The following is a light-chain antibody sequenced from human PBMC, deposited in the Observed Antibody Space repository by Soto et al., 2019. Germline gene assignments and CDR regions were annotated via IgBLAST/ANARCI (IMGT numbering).Light chain of an antibody. CDR2: GAY. CDR3: EQYGKSAMFT. V-gene: IGKV3-20*01. CDR1: QSVSSSY. Sequence: EIVLTQSQGTLSLSPGDRATLSCRASQSVSSSYLAWYQQKTGQAPSLLIYGAYNRATGIPDRFSGGGSGTDFTLTISRLEPEDFAVYYCEQYGKSAMFTFGQGTKLEIK. J-gene: IGKJ2*01.